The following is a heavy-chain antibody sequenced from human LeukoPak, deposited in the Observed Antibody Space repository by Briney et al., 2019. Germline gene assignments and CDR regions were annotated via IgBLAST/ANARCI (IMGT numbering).Heavy chain of an antibody. CDR3: ARRYCSSTSCLFDY. V-gene: IGHV3-30-3*01. CDR2: TSYDGINK. CDR1: GFTFSNYA. D-gene: IGHD2-2*01. J-gene: IGHJ4*02. Sequence: GGSLRLSCAASGFTFSNYAMHWVRQAPGKGQEWVAVTSYDGINKYYADSVKGRFTISRDNSKNTLYLQMNSLRAEDTAVYYCARRYCSSTSCLFDYWGQGTLVTVSS.